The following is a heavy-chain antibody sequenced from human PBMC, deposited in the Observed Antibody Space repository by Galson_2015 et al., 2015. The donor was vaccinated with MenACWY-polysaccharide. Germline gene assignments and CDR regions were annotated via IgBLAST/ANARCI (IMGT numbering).Heavy chain of an antibody. V-gene: IGHV3-23*01. J-gene: IGHJ4*02. CDR2: MSGRRGYT. D-gene: IGHD3-22*01. CDR3: ATHPKGTDSRWYDY. Sequence: LRLSCAASGFTFSTYWMHWVRQAPGKGLEWVSTMSGRRGYTYYADSVKGRFTISRDNSKNTLYLQMSNLRADDTAIYSCATHPKGTDSRWYDYWGQGTLVTVSA. CDR1: GFTFSTYW.